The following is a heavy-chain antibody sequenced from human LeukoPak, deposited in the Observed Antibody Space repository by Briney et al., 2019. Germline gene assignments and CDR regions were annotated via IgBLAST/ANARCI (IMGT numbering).Heavy chain of an antibody. Sequence: GASVKVSCKASGYTFTGYYMHWVRQAPGQGLEWMGWINPNSGGTNYAQKFQGRVTMTRDTSISTAYMELSRLRSEDTAVYYCARDEAAAGTGGNWFDPWGQGTLVTVSS. J-gene: IGHJ5*02. D-gene: IGHD6-13*01. CDR3: ARDEAAAGTGGNWFDP. V-gene: IGHV1-2*02. CDR1: GYTFTGYY. CDR2: INPNSGGT.